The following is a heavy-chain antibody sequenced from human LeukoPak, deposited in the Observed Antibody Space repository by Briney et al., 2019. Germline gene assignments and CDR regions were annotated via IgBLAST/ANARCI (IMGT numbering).Heavy chain of an antibody. D-gene: IGHD6-6*01. Sequence: GASVKVSCKASGYTFTDYYMHWVRQAPGQGLEWMGWINPNSGGTNYAQKFQGRVTMTRDTSISTAYMELSRLRSDDTAVYYCARERVSSSSSFGWFDPWGQGTLVTVSS. V-gene: IGHV1-2*02. CDR1: GYTFTDYY. CDR2: INPNSGGT. CDR3: ARERVSSSSSFGWFDP. J-gene: IGHJ5*02.